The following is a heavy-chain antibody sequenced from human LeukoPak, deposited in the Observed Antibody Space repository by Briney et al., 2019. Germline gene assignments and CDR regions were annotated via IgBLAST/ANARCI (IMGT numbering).Heavy chain of an antibody. V-gene: IGHV4-34*01. J-gene: IGHJ4*02. D-gene: IGHD3-3*01. CDR2: INHSGST. Sequence: SETLSLTCAVYGGSFSGYYWSWIRQPPGKGLEWIGEINHSGSTNYNPSLKSRVTISVDTSKNQFSLKLSSVTAADTAVYYCARRTYYDFRSGYYIEDYFDYWGQGTLVTVSS. CDR3: ARRTYYDFRSGYYIEDYFDY. CDR1: GGSFSGYY.